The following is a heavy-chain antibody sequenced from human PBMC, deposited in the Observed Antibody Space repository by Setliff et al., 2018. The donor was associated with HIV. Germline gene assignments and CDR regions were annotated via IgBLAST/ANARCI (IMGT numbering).Heavy chain of an antibody. Sequence: PGGSLRLSCVASGFTFSSYSMNWVRQAPGKGLEWVSSISSSSSYIYYADSVKGRFTISRDNAKNSLYLQMNSLRAEDTAVYYCARDAFTMVRGVIGWFDPWGQGTLVTVSS. J-gene: IGHJ5*02. CDR3: ARDAFTMVRGVIGWFDP. V-gene: IGHV3-21*01. D-gene: IGHD3-10*01. CDR1: GFTFSSYS. CDR2: ISSSSSYI.